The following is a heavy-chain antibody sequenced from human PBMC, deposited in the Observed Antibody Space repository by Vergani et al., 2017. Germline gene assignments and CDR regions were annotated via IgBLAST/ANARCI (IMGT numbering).Heavy chain of an antibody. CDR2: ISSSSSYI. D-gene: IGHD6-6*01. Sequence: EVQLVESGGGLVKPGGSLRLSCAASGFTFSSYSMNWVRQAPGKGLEWVSSISSSSSYIYYADSVKGRFTISRDNATNSLYLQMNSLRAEDTAVYYCARGYSSSSXYDYWGQGTLVTVSS. J-gene: IGHJ4*02. CDR3: ARGYSSSSXYDY. CDR1: GFTFSSYS. V-gene: IGHV3-21*01.